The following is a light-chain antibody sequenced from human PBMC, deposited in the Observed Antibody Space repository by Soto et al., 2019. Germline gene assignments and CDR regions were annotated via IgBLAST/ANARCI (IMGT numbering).Light chain of an antibody. Sequence: QSALTQPASVSGSPGQSITISCTGTSSDVGTYHLVSWYQQHPGKAPNLMIYEVSKWPSGVSNRFSGSKSGNTASLTISGLQAEDEADYYCGSYLGSTTYGFGTGTKVTVL. J-gene: IGLJ1*01. CDR1: SSDVGTYHL. CDR2: EVS. CDR3: GSYLGSTTYG. V-gene: IGLV2-23*02.